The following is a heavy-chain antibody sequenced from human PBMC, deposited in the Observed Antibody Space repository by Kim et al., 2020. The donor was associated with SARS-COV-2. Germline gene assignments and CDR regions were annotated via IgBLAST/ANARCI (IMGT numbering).Heavy chain of an antibody. V-gene: IGHV3-21*01. CDR2: ISSNSSYI. J-gene: IGHJ4*02. CDR1: GFTFSSYS. D-gene: IGHD5-12*01. CDR3: ARGYSDYDYPFDY. Sequence: GGSLRLSCAASGFTFSSYSINWVRQAPGKGLEWVSSISSNSSYIYEADSVKGRFTISRDNAKNSLYLQMNSLRAEDTAVYYCARGYSDYDYPFDYWGQGTLVTVSS.